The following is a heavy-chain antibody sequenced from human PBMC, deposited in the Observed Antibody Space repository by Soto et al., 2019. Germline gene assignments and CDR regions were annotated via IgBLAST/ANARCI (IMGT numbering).Heavy chain of an antibody. CDR3: ARVYSSSWYYYDSSGYYIFDY. J-gene: IGHJ4*01. V-gene: IGHV1-2*02. CDR2: INPNSGGT. D-gene: IGHD3-22*01. CDR1: GYTFTGYY. Sequence: ASVKVSCKASGYTFTGYYMHWVRQAPGQGLEWMGWINPNSGGTNYAQKFQGRVTMTRDTSISTAYMELSRLRSDDTAVYYCARVYSSSWYYYDSSGYYIFDYWG.